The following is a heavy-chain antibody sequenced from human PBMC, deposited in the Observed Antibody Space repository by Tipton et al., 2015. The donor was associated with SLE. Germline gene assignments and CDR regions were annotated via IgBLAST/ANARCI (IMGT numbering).Heavy chain of an antibody. CDR2: INHSGST. D-gene: IGHD2-2*01. V-gene: IGHV4-34*01. CDR1: GGSFSGYY. CDR3: ASRGCSSTSCSGWFDP. J-gene: IGHJ5*02. Sequence: TLSLTCAVYGGSFSGYYWSWIRQPPGKGLEWIGEINHSGSTNYNPSLKSRVTISVDTSKKQFSLKLTSVTAADTAVYYCASRGCSSTSCSGWFDPWGRGTLVTVSS.